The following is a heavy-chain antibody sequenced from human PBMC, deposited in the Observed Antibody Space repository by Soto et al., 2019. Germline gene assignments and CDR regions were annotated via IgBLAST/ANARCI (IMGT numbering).Heavy chain of an antibody. CDR1: GFTFRSYG. V-gene: IGHV3-33*01. J-gene: IGHJ6*02. D-gene: IGHD2-2*01. CDR2: IWFDGSKK. CDR3: ARDRLVPYGYGMDV. Sequence: QMQLVESGGGVVQPGRSLRLSCAASGFTFRSYGIHWVRQAPGKGLEWVALIWFDGSKKYYVDSVKGRFAVSRDNSKNTLYLQMNSPRVEDTAVYYWARDRLVPYGYGMDVWGQGTTVTVSS.